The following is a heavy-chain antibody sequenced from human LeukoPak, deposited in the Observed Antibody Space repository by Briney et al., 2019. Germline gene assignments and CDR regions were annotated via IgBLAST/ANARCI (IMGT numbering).Heavy chain of an antibody. CDR2: ISYDRSIK. V-gene: IGHV3-30-3*01. CDR3: VRDLETLAGRNELIWSNWIDP. CDR1: GFAFNQYA. J-gene: IGHJ5*02. D-gene: IGHD4-23*01. Sequence: PGKSLRLSCAASGFAFNQYAMHWVRQAPGKGLEWVAVISYDRSIKYHADSVRGRLTISRDNSQNTLSLQMNSLRADDTAVYYCVRDLETLAGRNELIWSNWIDPRGQGTLVIVSS.